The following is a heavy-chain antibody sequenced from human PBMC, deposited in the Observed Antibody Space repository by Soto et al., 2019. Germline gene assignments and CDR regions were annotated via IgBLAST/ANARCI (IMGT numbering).Heavy chain of an antibody. D-gene: IGHD6-19*01. J-gene: IGHJ4*02. CDR3: ARDVFDYSSGWPSYSFNY. V-gene: IGHV3-30-3*01. Sequence: GGSLRLSCAATGFTFSSYAMHWVRQAPGKGLEWVAVISYDGSNKYYAESVKGRITISRDNSKNTVYLQMNSLRGEDTAMYYCARDVFDYSSGWPSYSFNYWGQGTLVTVSS. CDR2: ISYDGSNK. CDR1: GFTFSSYA.